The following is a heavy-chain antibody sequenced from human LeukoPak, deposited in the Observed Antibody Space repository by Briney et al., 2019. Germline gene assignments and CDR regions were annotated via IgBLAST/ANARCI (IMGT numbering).Heavy chain of an antibody. D-gene: IGHD1-26*01. CDR2: INPTSGGT. CDR1: GDTFTGYY. V-gene: IGHV1-2*06. Sequence: ASVKVSCKASGDTFTGYYMHWVRQAPGPGLEWMGRINPTSGGTNYAQKFQGRVTMTRDPSISTAYMELSRLRSDDTAVYYCARRLSGSYLYYWGQGTLVTVSS. J-gene: IGHJ4*02. CDR3: ARRLSGSYLYY.